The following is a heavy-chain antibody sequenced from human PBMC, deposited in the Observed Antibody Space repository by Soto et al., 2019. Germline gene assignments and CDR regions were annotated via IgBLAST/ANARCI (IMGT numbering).Heavy chain of an antibody. D-gene: IGHD3-10*01. CDR3: ATAWFGRFDF. V-gene: IGHV1-3*01. CDR1: GPFPFSNYA. J-gene: IGHJ4*02. CDR2: INAGDGNR. Sequence: QVHLVQSGAEMKSPGASVKLSCRPSGPFPFSNYAMHWVRQAPGQRPEWVGWINAGDGNRRYSEKLQGRVTITRDTSATTVYMELSGLRSEDTAVYYCATAWFGRFDFWGQGSLVTVSS.